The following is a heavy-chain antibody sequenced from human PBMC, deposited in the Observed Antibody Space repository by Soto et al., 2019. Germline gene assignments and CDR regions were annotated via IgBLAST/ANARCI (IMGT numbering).Heavy chain of an antibody. J-gene: IGHJ4*02. CDR3: ARADSSGWERYFDY. D-gene: IGHD6-19*01. CDR1: GGSISSYY. Sequence: SETLSLTCTFSGGSISSYYWIWIRQPPGKGLEWIGYIYYGGSTNYNPSLKSRVTISVDTSKNQFSLKLSSVTAADTAVYYCARADSSGWERYFDYWGQGTLVTVSS. CDR2: IYYGGST. V-gene: IGHV4-59*01.